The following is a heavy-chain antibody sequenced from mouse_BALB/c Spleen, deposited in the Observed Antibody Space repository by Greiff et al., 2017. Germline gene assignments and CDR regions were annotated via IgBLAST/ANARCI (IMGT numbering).Heavy chain of an antibody. CDR2: IYPGDGDT. J-gene: IGHJ2*01. D-gene: IGHD2-14*01. CDR3: ARAGNYRYDGIFYFDY. CDR1: GYAFSSSW. V-gene: IGHV1-82*01. Sequence: VQLQQSGPELVKPGASVKISCKASGYAFSSSWMNWVKQRPGQGLEWIGRIYPGDGDTNYNGKFKGKATLTADKSSSTAYMQLSSLTSVDSAVYFCARAGNYRYDGIFYFDYWGQGTTLTVSS.